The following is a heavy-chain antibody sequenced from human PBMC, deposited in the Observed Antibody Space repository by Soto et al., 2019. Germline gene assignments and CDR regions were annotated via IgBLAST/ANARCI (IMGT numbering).Heavy chain of an antibody. V-gene: IGHV4-39*01. Sequence: PSETLSLTCTVSGGSISSSSYYWGWIRQPPGKGLEWIGSIYYSGSTYYNPSLKSRVTISVDTSKNQFSLKLSSVTAADTAVYYCARRGCYKDTYYYYGMDFWGQGPTVTVFS. CDR3: ARRGCYKDTYYYYGMDF. D-gene: IGHD6-19*01. J-gene: IGHJ6*02. CDR1: GGSISSSSYY. CDR2: IYYSGST.